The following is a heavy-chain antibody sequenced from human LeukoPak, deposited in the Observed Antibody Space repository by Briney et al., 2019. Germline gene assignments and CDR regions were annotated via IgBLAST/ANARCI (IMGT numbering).Heavy chain of an antibody. CDR2: IYYSGST. V-gene: IGHV4-59*01. CDR3: ARSYGSGSYYKHPFDY. D-gene: IGHD3-10*01. J-gene: IGHJ4*02. Sequence: PSETLSLTCTVSGGSISSYYWSWIRQPPGKGLEWIGYIYYSGSTNYNPSLKSRVTISVDTSKNQFSLKLSSVTAADTAVYYCARSYGSGSYYKHPFDYWGQGTLVTVSS. CDR1: GGSISSYY.